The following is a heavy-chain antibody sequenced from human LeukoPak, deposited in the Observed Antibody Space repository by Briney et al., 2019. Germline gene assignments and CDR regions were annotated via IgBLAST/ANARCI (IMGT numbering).Heavy chain of an antibody. CDR2: INHSGST. D-gene: IGHD6-19*01. V-gene: IGHV4-34*01. CDR1: GGSFSGYY. J-gene: IGHJ5*02. CDR3: ASLIAVTTGFDP. Sequence: SETLSLTCAVYGGSFSGYYWSWIRQPPGKGLEWIGEINHSGSTNYNPSLKSRVTISVDTSKNQFSLKLSSVTAADTAVYYCASLIAVTTGFDPWGQGTLVTVSS.